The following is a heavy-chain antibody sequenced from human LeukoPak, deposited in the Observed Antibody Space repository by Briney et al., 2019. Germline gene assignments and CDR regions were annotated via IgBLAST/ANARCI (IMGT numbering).Heavy chain of an antibody. D-gene: IGHD3-10*01. CDR3: ARVTIIMVRGLIKGYFDP. CDR1: GYTFTSYD. V-gene: IGHV1-8*01. Sequence: EASVKVSCKASGYTFTSYDMNWVRQATGQGLEWMGWMNPNSGIAGYAQKFQGRVTMTRNSSTSTAYMELSSLRSEDTAVYYCARVTIIMVRGLIKGYFDPWGQGTLVTVSS. CDR2: MNPNSGIA. J-gene: IGHJ5*02.